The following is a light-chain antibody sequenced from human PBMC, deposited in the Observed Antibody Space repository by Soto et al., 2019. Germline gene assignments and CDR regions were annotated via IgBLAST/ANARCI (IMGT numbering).Light chain of an antibody. CDR3: QQYNKWPYT. V-gene: IGKV3-15*01. J-gene: IGKJ2*01. CDR2: GTS. CDR1: QSVGRN. Sequence: EIVMTQSPVALSVAPGESASLSCRARQSVGRNFAWYQQRPGQAPMVLIYGTSTRATGVPARFSGSGYGTDFTLTISSLQSEDFAVYYCQQYNKWPYTLGQGTRLEIK.